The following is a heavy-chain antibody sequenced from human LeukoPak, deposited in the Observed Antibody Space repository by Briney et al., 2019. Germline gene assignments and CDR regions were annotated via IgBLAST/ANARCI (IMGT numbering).Heavy chain of an antibody. V-gene: IGHV4-39*07. Sequence: SDTLSLTCIISDDSISSSTYYWGWIRQPPGKGLEWIGTLYYSGKTYYNPSLKSRVTISVDTSKNQFSLKLSSVTAADTAVYYCARGGWYCTNGVCYTKDHYYYYYMDVWGKGTTVTVSS. J-gene: IGHJ6*03. CDR2: LYYSGKT. CDR3: ARGGWYCTNGVCYTKDHYYYYYMDV. D-gene: IGHD2-8*01. CDR1: DDSISSSTYY.